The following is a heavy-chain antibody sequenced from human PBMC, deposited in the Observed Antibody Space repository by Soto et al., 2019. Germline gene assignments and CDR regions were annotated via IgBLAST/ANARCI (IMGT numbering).Heavy chain of an antibody. J-gene: IGHJ4*02. CDR2: ISYDGSNK. CDR3: AKGANGILTGYLVY. V-gene: IGHV3-30*18. D-gene: IGHD3-9*01. Sequence: GGSLILSCAASGFTFSSYGMHWVRQAPGKGLEWVAVISYDGSNKYYADSVKGRFTISRDNSKNTLYLQMNSLRAEDTAVYYCAKGANGILTGYLVYWGQGTLVTGSS. CDR1: GFTFSSYG.